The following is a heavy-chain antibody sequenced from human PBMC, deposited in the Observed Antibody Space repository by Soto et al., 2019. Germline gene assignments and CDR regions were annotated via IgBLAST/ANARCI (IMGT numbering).Heavy chain of an antibody. J-gene: IGHJ4*02. CDR1: GGSISSGGYY. D-gene: IGHD6-13*01. V-gene: IGHV4-31*03. CDR3: ARGPRWLRLFAPGIAAAGNFDY. Sequence: KPSETLSLTCTVSGGSISSGGYYWSWIRQHPGKGLEWIGYIYYSGSTYYNPSLKSRVTISVDTSKNQFSLKLSSVTAADTAVYYCARGPRWLRLFAPGIAAAGNFDYWGQGTLVTVSS. CDR2: IYYSGST.